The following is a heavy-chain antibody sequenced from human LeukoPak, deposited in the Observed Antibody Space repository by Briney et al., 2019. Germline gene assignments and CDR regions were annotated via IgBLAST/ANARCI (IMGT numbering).Heavy chain of an antibody. Sequence: GVSLRLSCAASGFTFSSYSMNWVRQAPGKGLEWVSSISSSSSYIYYADSVKGRFTISRDNAKNSMYLQMNSLRAEDTAVYYCARGGRITMVRGVDYWGQGTLVTVSS. J-gene: IGHJ4*02. CDR2: ISSSSSYI. V-gene: IGHV3-21*01. CDR1: GFTFSSYS. CDR3: ARGGRITMVRGVDY. D-gene: IGHD3-10*01.